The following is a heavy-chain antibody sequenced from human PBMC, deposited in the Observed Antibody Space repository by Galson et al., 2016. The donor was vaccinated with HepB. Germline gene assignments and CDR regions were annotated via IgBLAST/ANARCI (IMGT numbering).Heavy chain of an antibody. CDR2: MHYSGST. V-gene: IGHV4-31*03. J-gene: IGHJ6*02. Sequence: TLSLTCTVSGGSISNWGWIRQHPGKGLEWIGYMHYSGSTYYNPSLKTRLSISLDASKNQFFLRLNSVTAADTAVYYCARDSGWGSFPLFQYFGLDVWGQGTTVLVSS. D-gene: IGHD3-10*01. CDR3: ARDSGWGSFPLFQYFGLDV. CDR1: GGSISN.